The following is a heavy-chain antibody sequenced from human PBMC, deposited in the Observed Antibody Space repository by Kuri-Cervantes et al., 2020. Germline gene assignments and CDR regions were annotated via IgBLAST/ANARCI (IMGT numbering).Heavy chain of an antibody. D-gene: IGHD5-18*01. Sequence: GGSLRLSCAASGSTFSSYGMHWVRQAPGKGLEWVAVISYDGSNKYYADSVKGRFTISRDNSKNTLYLQMNSLRAEDTAVYYCAKDVFVDTAMAPLTWGQGTLVTVSS. V-gene: IGHV3-30*18. J-gene: IGHJ5*02. CDR3: AKDVFVDTAMAPLT. CDR2: ISYDGSNK. CDR1: GSTFSSYG.